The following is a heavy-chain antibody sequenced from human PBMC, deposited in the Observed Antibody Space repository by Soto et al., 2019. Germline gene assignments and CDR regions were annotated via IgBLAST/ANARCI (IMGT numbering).Heavy chain of an antibody. CDR2: ISGSGGST. Sequence: GALRLSCAASGITFDNFAMSWVRQAPGKGLEWVSAISGSGGSTYYADSVKGRFTISRDNSKNTLYLQMNSLRAEDTAVYYCATRSYCSGGSCYRITDYYYYGMDVWGQGTTVTVS. V-gene: IGHV3-23*01. D-gene: IGHD2-15*01. CDR1: GITFDNFA. J-gene: IGHJ6*02. CDR3: ATRSYCSGGSCYRITDYYYYGMDV.